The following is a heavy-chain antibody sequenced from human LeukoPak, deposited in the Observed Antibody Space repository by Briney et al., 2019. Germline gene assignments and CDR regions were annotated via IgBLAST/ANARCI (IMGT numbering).Heavy chain of an antibody. J-gene: IGHJ3*02. CDR1: GFDFKTYE. CDR3: ASELWFGESNALDT. V-gene: IGHV3-48*03. CDR2: ISGRNII. Sequence: GGSLRLSRAASGFDFKTYEMNWVRQAPGKGLEWISYISGRNIINYADSVKGRFTISRDNTKNSLYLQMNSLRAEDTAVYYCASELWFGESNALDTWGQGTVVTVSS. D-gene: IGHD3-10*01.